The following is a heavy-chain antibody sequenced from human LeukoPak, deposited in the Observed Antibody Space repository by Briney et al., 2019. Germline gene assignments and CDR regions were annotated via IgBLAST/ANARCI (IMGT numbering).Heavy chain of an antibody. D-gene: IGHD3-22*01. Sequence: ASVKVSCKASGYTFTSYGISWVRQAPGQGLEWMGWISAYNGNTNYAQKLQGRVTMTTDTSTSTAYMELRSLRSDDTAVYYCARDPNDYYYYDSSGYYIFDYWGQGTLVTVSS. CDR1: GYTFTSYG. V-gene: IGHV1-18*01. CDR3: ARDPNDYYYYDSSGYYIFDY. J-gene: IGHJ4*02. CDR2: ISAYNGNT.